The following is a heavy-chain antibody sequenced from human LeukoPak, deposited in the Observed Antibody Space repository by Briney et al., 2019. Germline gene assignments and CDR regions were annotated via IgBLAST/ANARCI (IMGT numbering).Heavy chain of an antibody. CDR1: GLTFSNFE. CDR2: ISSSGSAI. CDR3: VSDAFDI. Sequence: PGGSLRLSCGASGLTFSNFEMTWVRQAPEKGLELVSYISSSGSAIYYGDSVKGRFTISRDNAKNSLYLQMNNLRAEDTAVYYFVSDAFDIWGQGTMVTVSS. J-gene: IGHJ3*02. V-gene: IGHV3-48*03.